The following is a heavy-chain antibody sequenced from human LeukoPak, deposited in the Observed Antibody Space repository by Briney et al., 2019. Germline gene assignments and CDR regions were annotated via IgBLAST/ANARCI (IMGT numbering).Heavy chain of an antibody. Sequence: PGGSLRLSCAASGFIFSDYYMGWMRQAPGKGLEWVSYISSSGSAIYYADSVKGRFTISRDNAKNSLYLQMNSLRAEDTAVYYCARDRWELPDYFDYWGQGTLVTVSS. CDR3: ARDRWELPDYFDY. V-gene: IGHV3-11*04. CDR1: GFIFSDYY. J-gene: IGHJ4*02. D-gene: IGHD1-26*01. CDR2: ISSSGSAI.